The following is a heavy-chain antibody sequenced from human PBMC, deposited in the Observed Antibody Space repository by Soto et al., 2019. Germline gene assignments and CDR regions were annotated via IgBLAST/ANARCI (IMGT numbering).Heavy chain of an antibody. D-gene: IGHD3-10*01. V-gene: IGHV3-7*01. CDR3: VRGRGWFDP. J-gene: IGHJ5*02. Sequence: EMQLVESGGGLVQPGGSLRLSCAASGFTFTTYWMSWVRQAPGKGLERVAKINQDGSEKDYLDSVKGRFTISRDNAKNSVYLQMDSLRAEDTAVYHCVRGRGWFDPWGLGTLVTVSS. CDR2: INQDGSEK. CDR1: GFTFTTYW.